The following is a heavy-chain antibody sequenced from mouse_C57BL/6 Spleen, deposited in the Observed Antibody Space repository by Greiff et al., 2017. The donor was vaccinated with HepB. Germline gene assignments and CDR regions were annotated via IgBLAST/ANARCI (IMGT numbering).Heavy chain of an antibody. V-gene: IGHV1-53*01. CDR2: INPSNGGT. Sequence: VQLQQPGTELVKPGASVKLSCKASGYTFTSYWMHWVKQRPGQGLEWIGNINPSNGGTNYNEKFKSKATLTVDKSSSTAYMQLSSLTSEDSAVYYCASPIYDGHSTGNYYAMDYWGQGTSVTVSS. D-gene: IGHD2-3*01. CDR1: GYTFTSYW. J-gene: IGHJ4*01. CDR3: ASPIYDGHSTGNYYAMDY.